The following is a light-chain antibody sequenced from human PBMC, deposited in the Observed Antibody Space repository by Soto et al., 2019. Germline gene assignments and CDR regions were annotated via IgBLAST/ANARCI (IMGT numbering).Light chain of an antibody. CDR2: AAS. J-gene: IGKJ2*01. Sequence: DIQMTQSPSSLSASVGGRVTITCRASQSISSNLNWYQQKPGKAPNLLIYAASTLQGGVPSRFSGSGSGTDFTLTISSLQVEDVAVYYCQQSYSTPYTIGQGTTLEIK. CDR1: QSISSN. CDR3: QQSYSTPYT. V-gene: IGKV1-39*01.